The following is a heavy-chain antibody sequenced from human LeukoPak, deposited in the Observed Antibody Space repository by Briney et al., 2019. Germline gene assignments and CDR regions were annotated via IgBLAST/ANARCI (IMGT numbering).Heavy chain of an antibody. CDR1: GYTFTTYG. D-gene: IGHD3-22*01. V-gene: IGHV1-18*01. J-gene: IGHJ4*02. CDR3: VREGGSSGYYFFHY. Sequence: ASVKVSCKASGYTFTTYGLSWVRQAPGQGLEWMGWISAYNGNTNYAQKLLGRVTMTTDTSTTTAYMELRSLRSDDTAVYYCVREGGSSGYYFFHYWGQGTLVTVSS. CDR2: ISAYNGNT.